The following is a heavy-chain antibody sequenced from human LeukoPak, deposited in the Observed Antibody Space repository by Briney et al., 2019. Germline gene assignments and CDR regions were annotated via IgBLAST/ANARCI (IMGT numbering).Heavy chain of an antibody. CDR2: IKQDGSEK. V-gene: IGHV3-7*03. CDR1: GFTFSNYW. J-gene: IGHJ5*02. Sequence: GGSLRLSCAASGFTFSNYWMNWVRQAPGKGLEWVANIKQDGSEKYYVDSVKGRFTISRDNAKNSLYLQMNSLRDEDTAVYYCARDYYDSSGYLNWFDPWGQGTLVTVSS. D-gene: IGHD3-22*01. CDR3: ARDYYDSSGYLNWFDP.